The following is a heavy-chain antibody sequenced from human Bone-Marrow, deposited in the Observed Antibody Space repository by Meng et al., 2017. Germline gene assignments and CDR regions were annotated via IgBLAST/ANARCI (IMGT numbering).Heavy chain of an antibody. CDR3: ARENGDSTTVYGMDV. Sequence: GGSLRLSCAASGFTVSSNYMSWVRQAPGKGLEWVANIIQDGSEKYYVDSVKARFTISRDNVKNSLYLQMNSLRAEDTAVYYCARENGDSTTVYGMDVWGQGTTVTVSS. CDR2: IIQDGSEK. CDR1: GFTVSSNY. D-gene: IGHD4-17*01. V-gene: IGHV3-7*01. J-gene: IGHJ6*02.